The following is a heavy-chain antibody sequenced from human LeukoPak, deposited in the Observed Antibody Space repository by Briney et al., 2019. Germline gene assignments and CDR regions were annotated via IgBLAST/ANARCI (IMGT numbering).Heavy chain of an antibody. D-gene: IGHD6-19*01. CDR2: IYVDGST. Sequence: GGSLRLSCAASGLTVSNNFMGWARHAPGTGLEWVSGIYVDGSTYNADSAKGRFTISRHNSENTLYLQMSSLSPEDTAVYYCARESSVSGWYFYWGRGTLVTVSS. CDR3: ARESSVSGWYFY. J-gene: IGHJ4*02. V-gene: IGHV3-53*04. CDR1: GLTVSNNF.